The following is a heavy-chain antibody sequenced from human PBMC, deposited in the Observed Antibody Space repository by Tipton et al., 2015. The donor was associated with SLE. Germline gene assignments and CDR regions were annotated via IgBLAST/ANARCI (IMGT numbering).Heavy chain of an antibody. CDR1: GYTFTSYA. J-gene: IGHJ5*02. CDR3: AERYDLWSGGCFHP. D-gene: IGHD3/OR15-3a*01. V-gene: IGHV1-18*01. CDR2: INPYTGNT. Sequence: QLVQSGAEVKKPGESLKISCKGSGYTFTSYAISWVRQAPGQGLEWMGWINPYTGNTDYAQKVQGRVTMTTDTSRSTAYLDLRSLRPDDTAVYYCAERYDLWSGGCFHPWGQGTLVTVSS.